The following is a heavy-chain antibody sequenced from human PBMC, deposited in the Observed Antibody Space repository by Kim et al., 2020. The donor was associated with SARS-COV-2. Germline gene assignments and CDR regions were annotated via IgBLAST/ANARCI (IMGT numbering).Heavy chain of an antibody. D-gene: IGHD3-10*01. Sequence: SETLSLTCTVSGGSISSSGYYWGWIRQPPGKGLEWIGRIYYSGSTYYNPSLKSRVTISVDTSKNHFSLKRSSVTAADTAVYYCASQGNGRITMVRGVPTSTDWWGQGTLVTVSS. CDR3: ASQGNGRITMVRGVPTSTDW. V-gene: IGHV4-39*02. J-gene: IGHJ4*02. CDR2: IYYSGST. CDR1: GGSISSSGYY.